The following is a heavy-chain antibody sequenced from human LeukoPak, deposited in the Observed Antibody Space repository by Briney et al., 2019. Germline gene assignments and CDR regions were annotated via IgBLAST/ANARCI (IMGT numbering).Heavy chain of an antibody. J-gene: IGHJ4*02. D-gene: IGHD3-10*01. Sequence: SVKVSCKASGGTFSSYAISWVRQAPGQGLEWMGGVIPIFGTANYAQKLQGRVTMTTDTSTSTAYMELRSLRSDDTAVYYCARDFDSSLWFGELGDYWGQGTLVTVSS. CDR2: VIPIFGTA. V-gene: IGHV1-69*05. CDR1: GGTFSSYA. CDR3: ARDFDSSLWFGELGDY.